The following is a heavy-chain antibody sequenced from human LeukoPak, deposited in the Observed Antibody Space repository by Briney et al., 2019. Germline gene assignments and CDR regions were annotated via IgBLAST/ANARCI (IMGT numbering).Heavy chain of an antibody. V-gene: IGHV3-74*01. CDR3: AGSSSHNWIDP. Sequence: GGSLRLSCAASGFTFCSYWMHWVRQAPGRGLVWVSRINSDGSSTTYADSVKGRFTISGDNAKSTLFLQMNSLRADDTAVYYCAGSSSHNWIDPWGQGTLVTVSS. CDR1: GFTFCSYW. D-gene: IGHD6-13*01. J-gene: IGHJ5*02. CDR2: INSDGSST.